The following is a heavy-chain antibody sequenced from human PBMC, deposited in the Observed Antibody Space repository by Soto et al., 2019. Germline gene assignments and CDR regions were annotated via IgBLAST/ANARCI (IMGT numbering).Heavy chain of an antibody. CDR1: GGSISSYY. D-gene: IGHD2-15*01. CDR3: ARGGLLRLRDYYYGMDV. J-gene: IGHJ6*02. CDR2: IYYSGST. Sequence: QVQLQESGPGLVKPSETLSLTCTVSGGSISSYYWSWIRQPPGKGLEWIGYIYYSGSTNYNPYLKSRVTISVDTSKNQFSLKLSSVTAADTAVYYCARGGLLRLRDYYYGMDVWGQGTTVTVSS. V-gene: IGHV4-59*01.